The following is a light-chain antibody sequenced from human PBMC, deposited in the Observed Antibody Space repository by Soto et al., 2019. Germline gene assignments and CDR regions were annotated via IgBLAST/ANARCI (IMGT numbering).Light chain of an antibody. V-gene: IGLV2-14*01. CDR2: EVS. CDR3: SSYTSTSTLPYV. Sequence: ALTQPASVSVSPGQSITISCTGTSSDVGGYNYVCWYQHHPRKAPTLIIYEVSDRPSGVSSRFSGSKSGNTASLTISGLQAEDEADYYCSSYTSTSTLPYVFGTGTKVTVL. CDR1: SSDVGGYNY. J-gene: IGLJ1*01.